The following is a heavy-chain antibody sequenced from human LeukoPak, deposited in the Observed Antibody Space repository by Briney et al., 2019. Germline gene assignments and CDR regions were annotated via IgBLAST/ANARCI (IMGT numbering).Heavy chain of an antibody. Sequence: PGGSLRLSCAASGFTFSSYSMNWVRQTPGKGLEWVSSISSSSTYIYYADSVKGRFTISRDNPKNSLYLQMNSLRAEDPAVYYCAREPTAMILWGQGTLVTVSS. J-gene: IGHJ4*02. CDR1: GFTFSSYS. V-gene: IGHV3-21*01. CDR3: AREPTAMIL. D-gene: IGHD5-18*01. CDR2: ISSSSTYI.